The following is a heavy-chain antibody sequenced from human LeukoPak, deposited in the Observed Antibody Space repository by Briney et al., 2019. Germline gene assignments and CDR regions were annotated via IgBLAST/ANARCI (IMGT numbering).Heavy chain of an antibody. CDR2: FDPEDGET. Sequence: AASVKVSCKVSGYTLTELSMHWVRQAPGKGLEWMGGFDPEDGETIYAQKFQGRVTMTEDTSTDTAYMELSSLRSEGTAVYYCATYYDFWSGYYSSRSFDYWGQGTLVTVSS. CDR3: ATYYDFWSGYYSSRSFDY. J-gene: IGHJ4*02. D-gene: IGHD3-3*01. CDR1: GYTLTELS. V-gene: IGHV1-24*01.